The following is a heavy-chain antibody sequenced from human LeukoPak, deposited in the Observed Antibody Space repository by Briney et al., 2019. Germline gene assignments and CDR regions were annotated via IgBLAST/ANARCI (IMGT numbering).Heavy chain of an antibody. J-gene: IGHJ4*02. D-gene: IGHD3-3*01. CDR2: ISAYNGNT. V-gene: IGHV1-18*01. CDR3: ARDQDFWSGYSKERYFDY. Sequence: GASVKASCKASGYTFTSYGISWVRQAPGQGLEWMGWISAYNGNTNYAQKLQGRVTMTTDTSTSTAYMELRSLRSDDTAVYYCARDQDFWSGYSKERYFDYWGQGTLVTVSS. CDR1: GYTFTSYG.